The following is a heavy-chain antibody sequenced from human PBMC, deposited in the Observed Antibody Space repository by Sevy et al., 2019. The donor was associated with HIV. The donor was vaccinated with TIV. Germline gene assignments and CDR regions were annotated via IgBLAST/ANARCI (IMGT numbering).Heavy chain of an antibody. CDR3: AKEGHYYYDSSCYYGMDV. V-gene: IGHV3-30*02. J-gene: IGHJ6*02. D-gene: IGHD3-22*01. CDR1: GFTFNTFG. Sequence: GGSLRLSCAASGFTFNTFGMHWVHQAPGKGLEWVAEIWYDGSNKYYEESVKGRFTISRDNSKNTLFLQMNSLRADDTAVYYCAKEGHYYYDSSCYYGMDVWGQGTTVTVSS. CDR2: IWYDGSNK.